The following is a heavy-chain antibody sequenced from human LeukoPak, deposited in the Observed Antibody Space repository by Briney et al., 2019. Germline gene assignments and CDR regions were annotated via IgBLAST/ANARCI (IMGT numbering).Heavy chain of an antibody. D-gene: IGHD4-17*01. CDR3: ARVEDYGTNSFDY. CDR1: GFTFGSYE. J-gene: IGHJ4*02. Sequence: PGGSLRLSCAASGFTFGSYEMNWVRQAPGKGLEWVSYITTSGSTIYYADSVKGRFTISRDNAKNSLYLQMNSLRAEDTAVYYCARVEDYGTNSFDYWGQGTLVTVSS. CDR2: ITTSGSTI. V-gene: IGHV3-48*03.